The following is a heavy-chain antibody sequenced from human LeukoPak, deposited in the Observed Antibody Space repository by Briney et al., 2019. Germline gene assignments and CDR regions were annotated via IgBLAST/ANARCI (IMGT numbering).Heavy chain of an antibody. D-gene: IGHD1-26*01. CDR1: GYTFTSYY. CDR2: INPSGGST. Sequence: ASVKVSCKASGYTFTSYYMHWVRQAPGQGLEWMGIINPSGGSTSYAQKFQGRVAMTRDTSTSTVYMELSSLRSEDTAVYYCARQDGIGELLHYYYYMDVWGKGTTVTVSS. V-gene: IGHV1-46*01. CDR3: ARQDGIGELLHYYYYMDV. J-gene: IGHJ6*03.